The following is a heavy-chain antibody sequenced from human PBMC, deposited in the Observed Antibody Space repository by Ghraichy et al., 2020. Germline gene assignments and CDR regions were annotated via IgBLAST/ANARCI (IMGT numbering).Heavy chain of an antibody. CDR3: ARAPCSGGSCYTAGDFDY. V-gene: IGHV1-69*06. CDR2: IIPIFGTA. D-gene: IGHD2-15*01. CDR1: GGTFSSYA. J-gene: IGHJ4*02. Sequence: SVKVSCKASGGTFSSYAISWVRQAPGQGLEWMGGIIPIFGTANYAQKFQGRVTITADKSTSTAYMELSSLRSEDTAVYYCARAPCSGGSCYTAGDFDYWGQGTLVTVSS.